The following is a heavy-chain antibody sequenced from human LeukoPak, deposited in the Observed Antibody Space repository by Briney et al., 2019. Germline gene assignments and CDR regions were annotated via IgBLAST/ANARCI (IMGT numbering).Heavy chain of an antibody. J-gene: IGHJ4*02. V-gene: IGHV4-39*07. Sequence: SETLSLTCTISGGSISSSSYYWGWIRQPPGKGLEWIGSIYYSGSTYYNPSLKSRVTISVDTSKNQFSLKLSSVTAAETAVYYCARDEDSSGTFDYWGQGTLATVSS. D-gene: IGHD3-22*01. CDR2: IYYSGST. CDR1: GGSISSSSYY. CDR3: ARDEDSSGTFDY.